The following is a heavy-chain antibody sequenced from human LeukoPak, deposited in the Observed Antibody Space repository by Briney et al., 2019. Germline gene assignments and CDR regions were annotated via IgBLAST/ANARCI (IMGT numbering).Heavy chain of an antibody. J-gene: IGHJ4*02. Sequence: GGSLRLSCAASGFLFEISAMHWVRQAPGKGLEWVAVISHDGMHKYYTDSVKGRLTISRDNSKNTLDLQLNSLRAEDTAVYYCARSYDGYVRSFDYWGQGALVTVSS. V-gene: IGHV3-30*04. CDR1: GFLFEISA. D-gene: IGHD5-24*01. CDR3: ARSYDGYVRSFDY. CDR2: ISHDGMHK.